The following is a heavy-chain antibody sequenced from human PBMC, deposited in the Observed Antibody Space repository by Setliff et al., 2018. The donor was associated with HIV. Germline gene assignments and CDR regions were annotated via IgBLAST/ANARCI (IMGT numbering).Heavy chain of an antibody. D-gene: IGHD2-2*01. CDR3: ARDKNALGNFDY. V-gene: IGHV3-30-3*01. Sequence: PGGSLRLSCAASGFTFSSYAMHWVRQAPGKGLEWVAVISYDGSNKYYADSVKGRFTISRDTSKNTVFLQMNSLRAGDTAIYYCARDKNALGNFDYWGQGTLVTVSS. J-gene: IGHJ4*02. CDR1: GFTFSSYA. CDR2: ISYDGSNK.